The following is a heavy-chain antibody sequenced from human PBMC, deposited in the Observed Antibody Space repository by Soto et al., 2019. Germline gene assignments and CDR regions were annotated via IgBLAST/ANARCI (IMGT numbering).Heavy chain of an antibody. CDR1: GGSISSSSYY. V-gene: IGHV4-39*01. Sequence: LSLTCTVSGGSISSSSYYWGWIRQPPGKGLEWIGSIYYSGSTYYNPSLKSRVTISVDTSKNQFSLKLSSVTAADTAVYYCARHSRNYPRGFDPWGQGTLVTVSS. CDR2: IYYSGST. CDR3: ARHSRNYPRGFDP. J-gene: IGHJ5*02. D-gene: IGHD6-13*01.